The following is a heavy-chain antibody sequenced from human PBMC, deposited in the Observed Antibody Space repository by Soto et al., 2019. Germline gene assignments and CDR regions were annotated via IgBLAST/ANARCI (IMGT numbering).Heavy chain of an antibody. J-gene: IGHJ4*02. Sequence: QVQLVESGGGVVHPGRSLRLSCAASGFTFSTYIMHWVRQAPGKGLYWVAIIPYDGSNKYYADSVKGRFTISRDNSKNTLYLQMNSLRTEDTAVYYCARGPPGSDYPFDHWGQGTLVTVSS. CDR1: GFTFSTYI. CDR2: IPYDGSNK. CDR3: ARGPPGSDYPFDH. D-gene: IGHD1-26*01. V-gene: IGHV3-30-3*01.